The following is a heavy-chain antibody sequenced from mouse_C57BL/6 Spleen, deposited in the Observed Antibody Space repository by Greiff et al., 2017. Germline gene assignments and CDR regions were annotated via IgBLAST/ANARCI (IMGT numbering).Heavy chain of an antibody. CDR3: ATDGGDYFDY. V-gene: IGHV1-26*01. CDR2: INPNNGGT. CDR1: GYTFTDYY. J-gene: IGHJ2*01. Sequence: VQLQQSGPELVKPGASVKISCKASGYTFTDYYMNWVKQSHGKSLEWIGDINPNNGGTSYNQKFKGKATLTVDKSSSTAYMELRSLTSEDSAVYYCATDGGDYFDYWGQGTTLTVSS.